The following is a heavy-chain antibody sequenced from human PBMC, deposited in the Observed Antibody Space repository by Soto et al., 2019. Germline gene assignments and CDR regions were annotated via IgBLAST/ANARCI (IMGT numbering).Heavy chain of an antibody. CDR1: GFTFTSSA. V-gene: IGHV1-58*01. Sequence: ASVKVSCKASGFTFTSSAVQWVRQARGQRLEWIGWIVVGSGNTNYAQKFQERVTITRDMSTSTAYMELSSLRSEDTAVYYCAAGEVYYDFWSGYYSSWFDPWGQGTLVTVYS. J-gene: IGHJ5*02. D-gene: IGHD3-3*01. CDR3: AAGEVYYDFWSGYYSSWFDP. CDR2: IVVGSGNT.